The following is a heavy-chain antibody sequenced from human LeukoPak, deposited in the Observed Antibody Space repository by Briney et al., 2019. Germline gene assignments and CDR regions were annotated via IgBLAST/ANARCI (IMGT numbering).Heavy chain of an antibody. CDR2: IASDGGAK. Sequence: GGTLRLSCVASGFSFSNHGMHWVRQAPGKGLEWVSDIASDGGAKFYADSVKGRFTLSRDNPKNMSFLQMNLLTVEDTAIYYCAREATWGQWYFDHWGQGTPVTVSS. J-gene: IGHJ4*02. V-gene: IGHV3-30*03. D-gene: IGHD6-19*01. CDR1: GFSFSNHG. CDR3: AREATWGQWYFDH.